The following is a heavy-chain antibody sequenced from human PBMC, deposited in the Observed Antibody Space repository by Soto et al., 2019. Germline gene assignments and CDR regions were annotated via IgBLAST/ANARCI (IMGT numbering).Heavy chain of an antibody. Sequence: GGSLRLSCAASGFTFSSYAMSWVRQAPGKGLEWVSAFRYSGGSTYYADSVKGRFTISRDNYKNTLDLQVTSLRAEDTAVYYCAKAPDYSSSSYYFDYWGQGTLVTVSS. V-gene: IGHV3-23*01. CDR1: GFTFSSYA. CDR3: AKAPDYSSSSYYFDY. CDR2: FRYSGGST. J-gene: IGHJ4*02. D-gene: IGHD6-6*01.